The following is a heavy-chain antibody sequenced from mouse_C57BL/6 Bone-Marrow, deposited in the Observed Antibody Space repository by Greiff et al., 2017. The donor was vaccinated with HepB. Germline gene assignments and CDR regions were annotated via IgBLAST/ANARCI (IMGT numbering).Heavy chain of an antibody. Sequence: EVQLVESGGGLVQPGGSMKLSCVASGFTFSNYWMNWVRQSPEKGLEWVAQIRLKSDNYATHYAESVKGRFTISRDESKSSVYLQMNNLRAEDTGMYYCTGGVAQPMGYWGQGTSVTVSS. D-gene: IGHD1-3*01. V-gene: IGHV6-3*01. CDR2: IRLKSDNYAT. J-gene: IGHJ4*01. CDR1: GFTFSNYW. CDR3: TGGVAQPMGY.